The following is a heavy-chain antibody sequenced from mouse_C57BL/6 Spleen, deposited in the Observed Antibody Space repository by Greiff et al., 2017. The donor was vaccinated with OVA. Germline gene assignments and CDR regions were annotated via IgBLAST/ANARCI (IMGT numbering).Heavy chain of an antibody. V-gene: IGHV1-64*01. CDR1: GYTFTSYW. D-gene: IGHD2-4*01. Sequence: QVQLQQPGAELVKPGASVKLSCKASGYTFTSYWMHWVKQRPGQGLEWIGMIHPNSGSTNYHEKFKSKATLTVDKSSSTAYMQLSSLTSEDSAVYYCARSDYEKRTMDYWGQGTSVTVSS. CDR3: ARSDYEKRTMDY. J-gene: IGHJ4*01. CDR2: IHPNSGST.